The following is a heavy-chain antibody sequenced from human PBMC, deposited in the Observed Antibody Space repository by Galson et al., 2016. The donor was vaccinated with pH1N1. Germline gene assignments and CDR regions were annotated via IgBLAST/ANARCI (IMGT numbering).Heavy chain of an antibody. V-gene: IGHV3-7*01. CDR3: ARAVGWGRFDS. D-gene: IGHD3-16*01. CDR2: IKYDGSEM. J-gene: IGHJ5*01. CDR1: GFTLNRYW. Sequence: SLRLSCATSGFTLNRYWMTWVRQAPGKGLEWVASIKYDGSEMKYVDSVKGRFTISRDNPKNSVYLQMNSLRAEDTALYCCARAVGWGRFDSWGQGTLVTVSS.